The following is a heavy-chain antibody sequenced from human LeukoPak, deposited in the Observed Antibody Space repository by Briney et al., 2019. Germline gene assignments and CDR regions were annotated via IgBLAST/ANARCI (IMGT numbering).Heavy chain of an antibody. CDR2: ISYDGSNK. CDR1: GFTFSSYG. Sequence: PGRSLRLSCAASGFTFSSYGMHWVRQAPGKGLEWVAVISYDGSNKYYADSVKGRFTISRDNSKNTLYLQMNSLRAEDTAVYYCAKVPAAAGVSEVYWGQGTLVTVSS. CDR3: AKVPAAAGVSEVY. D-gene: IGHD6-13*01. V-gene: IGHV3-30*18. J-gene: IGHJ4*02.